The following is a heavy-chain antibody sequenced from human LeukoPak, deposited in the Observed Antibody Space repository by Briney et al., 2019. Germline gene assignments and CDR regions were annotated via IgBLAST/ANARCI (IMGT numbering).Heavy chain of an antibody. Sequence: GGSLRLPCSASGFTFSSYAMHWVRQAPGKGLEYVSAISSNGGSTYYADSVKGRFTISRDNSKNTLYLQMSSLRAEDTAVYYCVKGSSTSYTAVIDYWGQGTLVTVSS. V-gene: IGHV3-64D*06. J-gene: IGHJ4*02. CDR3: VKGSSTSYTAVIDY. CDR2: ISSNGGST. CDR1: GFTFSSYA. D-gene: IGHD2-2*01.